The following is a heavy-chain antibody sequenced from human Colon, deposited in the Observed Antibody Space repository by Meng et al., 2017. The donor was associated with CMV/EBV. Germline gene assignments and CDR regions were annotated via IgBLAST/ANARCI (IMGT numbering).Heavy chain of an antibody. V-gene: IGHV2-5*02. Sequence: TPFQASCPSPLNPTLTPTLTCTFSGFSLTTTGAGVAWVRQPPGKAPELLALIHWDDDKRYSPSLKNRLNITKDTSKNQVVLSMTDLDPADTGTFYCARHSLTILTDWGQGALVTVSS. D-gene: IGHD2-8*02. J-gene: IGHJ4*02. CDR1: GFSLTTTGAG. CDR2: IHWDDDK. CDR3: ARHSLTILTD.